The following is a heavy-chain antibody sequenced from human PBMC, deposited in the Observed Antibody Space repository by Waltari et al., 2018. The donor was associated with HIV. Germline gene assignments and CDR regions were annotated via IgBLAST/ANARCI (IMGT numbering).Heavy chain of an antibody. V-gene: IGHV1-58*01. Sequence: QMQLVQSGPEVKKPGTSVKVSCKASGFTFTSSIVQWVRQARGQRLEWIGWIVVGSGNTNYAQKFQERVTMTRDMSTSTAYMELRGLRSEDTAVVYGAAGVYYGGDYYYYGMDVWGQGTTVTVSS. CDR3: AAGVYYGGDYYYYGMDV. CDR2: IVVGSGNT. CDR1: GFTFTSSI. J-gene: IGHJ6*02. D-gene: IGHD4-17*01.